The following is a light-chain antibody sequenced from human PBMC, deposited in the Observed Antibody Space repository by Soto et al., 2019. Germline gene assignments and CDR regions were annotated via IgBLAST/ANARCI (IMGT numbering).Light chain of an antibody. CDR1: QSINNW. CDR3: QQYDSVPYT. Sequence: DIQMTQSPSTLSASVGDRVTVACRASQSINNWLAWYQQKPGKAPKLLIYKASTLESGVPSRFSGGGSGTEFTLTISSLQPDDFATYYCQQYDSVPYTFGQGTTVDIK. V-gene: IGKV1-5*03. CDR2: KAS. J-gene: IGKJ2*01.